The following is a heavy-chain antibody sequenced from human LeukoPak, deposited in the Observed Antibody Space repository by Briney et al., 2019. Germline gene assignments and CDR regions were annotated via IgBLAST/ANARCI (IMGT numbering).Heavy chain of an antibody. CDR2: FSGRGGST. D-gene: IGHD4-17*01. Sequence: GGSLKLSCAASGFTFSDYGMSWVRQAPGKGLEWVSTFSGRGGSTFYADSVKGRFTISRDNSKNTLYLQMNSLRAEDTAVYYCARDDSSDYGDYDSWGQGTLVTVSS. CDR3: ARDDSSDYGDYDS. CDR1: GFTFSDYG. J-gene: IGHJ4*02. V-gene: IGHV3-23*01.